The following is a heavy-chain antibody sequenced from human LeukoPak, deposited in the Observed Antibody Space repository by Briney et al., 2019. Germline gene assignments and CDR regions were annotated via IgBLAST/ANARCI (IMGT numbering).Heavy chain of an antibody. CDR1: GYTFTSYG. D-gene: IGHD2-2*01. CDR3: ARDEYIGYCSSTSCNDAFDI. Sequence: ASVKVSCKASGYTFTSYGISWVRQAPGQGLEWMGWISAYNGNTNYAQKLQGRVTMTTDTSTSTAYMELRSLGSDDTAVYYCARDEYIGYCSSTSCNDAFDIWGQGTMVTVSS. V-gene: IGHV1-18*01. J-gene: IGHJ3*02. CDR2: ISAYNGNT.